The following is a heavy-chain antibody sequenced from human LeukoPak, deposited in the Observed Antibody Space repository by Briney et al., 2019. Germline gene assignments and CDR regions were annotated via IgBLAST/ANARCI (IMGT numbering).Heavy chain of an antibody. V-gene: IGHV3-15*01. D-gene: IGHD6-19*01. J-gene: IGHJ4*02. Sequence: GGSLRLSCAASGFTFSSYVMHWVRQAPGKGLEWLGRIKSKTDGGTTDYAAPVKGRITISRDDSKNTLFLQMNSLKTEDTGVYYCVTISDDYWGQGTLVTVSS. CDR1: GFTFSSYV. CDR3: VTISDDY. CDR2: IKSKTDGGTT.